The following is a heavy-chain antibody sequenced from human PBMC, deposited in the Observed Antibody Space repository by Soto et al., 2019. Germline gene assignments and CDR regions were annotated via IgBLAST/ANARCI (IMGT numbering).Heavy chain of an antibody. D-gene: IGHD1-1*01. Sequence: GASVKVSCKASGYTFTGYYMHWVRQAPGQGLEWMGWINPNSGGTNYAQKFQGWVTMTRDTSISAAYMELSRLRSDDTAVYYCARETEDDAFDIWGQGTMVTVSS. CDR3: ARETEDDAFDI. V-gene: IGHV1-2*04. J-gene: IGHJ3*02. CDR2: INPNSGGT. CDR1: GYTFTGYY.